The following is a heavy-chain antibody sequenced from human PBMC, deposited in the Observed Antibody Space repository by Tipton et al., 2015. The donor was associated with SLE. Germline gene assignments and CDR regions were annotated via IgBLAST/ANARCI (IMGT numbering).Heavy chain of an antibody. D-gene: IGHD3-22*01. V-gene: IGHV3-7*05. J-gene: IGHJ3*02. Sequence: GSLRLSCTASGFTFSSYWMSWVRQAPGKGLEWVAKIKQDGSEKDYVDSVKGRFTISRDNAKNSLYLQMNSLRAEDTAVYYCAKEEDYYDNSGSYAFDIWGQGKMVTVSS. CDR3: AKEEDYYDNSGSYAFDI. CDR1: GFTFSSYW. CDR2: IKQDGSEK.